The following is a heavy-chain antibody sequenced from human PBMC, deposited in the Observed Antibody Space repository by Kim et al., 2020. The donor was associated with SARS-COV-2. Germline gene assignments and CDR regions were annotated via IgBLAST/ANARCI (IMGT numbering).Heavy chain of an antibody. CDR3: ARVGFPQY. Sequence: SETLSLTCAVYGGSFSGYYWSWIRQPPGKGLEWIGEINHSGSTNYNPSLKSRVTISVDTSKNQFSLKLSSVTAADTAVYYCARVGFPQYWGQGTLVTVSS. CDR1: GGSFSGYY. D-gene: IGHD1-26*01. J-gene: IGHJ4*02. V-gene: IGHV4-34*01. CDR2: INHSGST.